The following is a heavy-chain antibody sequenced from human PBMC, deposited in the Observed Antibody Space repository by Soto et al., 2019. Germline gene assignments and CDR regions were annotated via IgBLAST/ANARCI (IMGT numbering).Heavy chain of an antibody. D-gene: IGHD5-18*01. J-gene: IGHJ4*02. CDR2: IYYSGNT. CDR3: AAELSGYSYGPGDLY. V-gene: IGHV4-31*03. Sequence: SETLSLTCTVSGGSISSGGYYWSWIRQHPGKGLEWIGYIYYSGNTYYNPSLKSRVSISVDRSKNQFSLELNSVTAADTAVYFCAAELSGYSYGPGDLYWGRGTLVTVSS. CDR1: GGSISSGGYY.